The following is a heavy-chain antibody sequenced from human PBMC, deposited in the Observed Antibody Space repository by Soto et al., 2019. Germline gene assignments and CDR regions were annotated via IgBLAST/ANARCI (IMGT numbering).Heavy chain of an antibody. J-gene: IGHJ4*02. CDR2: IYYSGST. CDR1: GGSISSSSYY. D-gene: IGHD6-13*01. V-gene: IGHV4-39*07. Sequence: SETLSLTCTVSGGSISSSSYYWGWIRQPPGKGLEWIGSIYYSGSTYYNPSLKSRVTISVDTSKNQFSLKLSSVTAADTAVYYCARVLRVAAADYWGQGTLVTVSS. CDR3: ARVLRVAAADY.